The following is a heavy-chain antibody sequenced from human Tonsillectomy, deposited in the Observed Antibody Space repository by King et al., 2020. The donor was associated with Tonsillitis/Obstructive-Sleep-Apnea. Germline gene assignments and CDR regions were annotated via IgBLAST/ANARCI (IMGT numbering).Heavy chain of an antibody. J-gene: IGHJ6*02. V-gene: IGHV1-2*02. CDR1: GYTFTGYY. CDR3: ASRYYDFWSCYYYYYYGMDV. Sequence: HVQLVQSGAEVKKPGASVKVSCKASGYTFTGYYMHWVRQAPGQGLEWMGWINPNSGGTNYAQKFQGRATMTRDTSISTAYMELSRLRSDDTAVYYCASRYYDFWSCYYYYYYGMDVWGQGTTVTVSS. CDR2: INPNSGGT. D-gene: IGHD3-3*01.